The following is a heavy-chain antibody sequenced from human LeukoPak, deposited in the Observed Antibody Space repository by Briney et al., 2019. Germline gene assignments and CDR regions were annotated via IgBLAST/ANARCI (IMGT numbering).Heavy chain of an antibody. D-gene: IGHD6-13*01. Sequence: QFGGSLRLSCAASGFTFSSYGMHWVRQAPGKGLEWVAVIWYGGSNKYYADSVKGRFTISRDNSKNTLYLQMNSLRAEDTAVYYCAREGIAAVRGGGFDYWGQGTLVTVSS. V-gene: IGHV3-33*08. CDR1: GFTFSSYG. CDR2: IWYGGSNK. J-gene: IGHJ4*02. CDR3: AREGIAAVRGGGFDY.